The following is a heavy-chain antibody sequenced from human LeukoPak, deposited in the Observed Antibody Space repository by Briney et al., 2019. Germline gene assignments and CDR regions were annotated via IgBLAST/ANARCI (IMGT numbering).Heavy chain of an antibody. Sequence: GSLRLSCAASGFTVSSNYMSWIRQPPGKGLEWIGYIYYSGSTNYNPSLKSRVTISVDTSKNQFSLKLSSVTAADTAVYYCARHGGSSSWYGLGAFDVWGQGTMVTVSS. D-gene: IGHD6-13*01. CDR3: ARHGGSSSWYGLGAFDV. CDR1: GFTVSSNY. CDR2: IYYSGST. J-gene: IGHJ3*01. V-gene: IGHV4-59*08.